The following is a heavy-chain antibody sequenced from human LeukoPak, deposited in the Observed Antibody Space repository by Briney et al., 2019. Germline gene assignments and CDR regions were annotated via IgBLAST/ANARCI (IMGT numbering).Heavy chain of an antibody. CDR3: AREGNYYGSGSYDSSSWFDP. CDR2: IIPIFGTA. V-gene: IGHV1-69*13. D-gene: IGHD3-10*01. CDR1: GGTFSSYA. Sequence: ASVKVSCQASGGTFSSYAISWVRQAPGQGLEWMGGIIPIFGTANYAQKFQGRVTITADESTSTAYMELSSLRSEDTAVYYCAREGNYYGSGSYDSSSWFDPWGQGTLVTVSS. J-gene: IGHJ5*02.